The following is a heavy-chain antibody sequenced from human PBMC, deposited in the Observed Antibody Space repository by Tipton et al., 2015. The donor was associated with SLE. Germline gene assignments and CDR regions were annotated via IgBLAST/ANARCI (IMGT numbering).Heavy chain of an antibody. J-gene: IGHJ4*02. V-gene: IGHV3-7*03. CDR1: GVTFSNVW. CDR2: IKQDGSEK. D-gene: IGHD6-19*01. Sequence: SGVTFSNVWMSWVRQTPGKGLEWVANIKQDGSEKYYVDSVKGRFTISRDNAKNSLYLQMNSLRAEDTAVYYCARDRKGAVAGTWDYWGQGTLVTVSS. CDR3: ARDRKGAVAGTWDY.